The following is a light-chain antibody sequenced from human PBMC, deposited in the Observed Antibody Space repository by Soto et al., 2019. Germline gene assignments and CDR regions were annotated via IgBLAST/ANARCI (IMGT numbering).Light chain of an antibody. J-gene: IGKJ2*01. CDR2: DAS. V-gene: IGKV1-5*01. CDR1: QSISSW. Sequence: DIPMTQSPSTLSASVGDRVTITCRASQSISSWLAWYQQKPGKAPKLLIYDASSLESGVPSRFSGSGSGTEFTLTISSLQPDDFATYYCQQYNSPGYTFGQGTKLEIK. CDR3: QQYNSPGYT.